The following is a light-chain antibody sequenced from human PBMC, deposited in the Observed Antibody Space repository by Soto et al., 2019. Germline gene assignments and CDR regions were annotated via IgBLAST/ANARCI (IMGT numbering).Light chain of an antibody. CDR2: KAS. CDR3: QQYNSYSWT. CDR1: QTISSW. V-gene: IGKV1-5*03. Sequence: DIQMTQSPSTLSPSLGDRVTTSCRASQTISSWLAWYQQRPGKAPKLLMYKASTLKSGVPSRFSGSGSGTEFTLTISSLQPDDFATYYCQQYNSYSWTFGQGTKVDI. J-gene: IGKJ1*01.